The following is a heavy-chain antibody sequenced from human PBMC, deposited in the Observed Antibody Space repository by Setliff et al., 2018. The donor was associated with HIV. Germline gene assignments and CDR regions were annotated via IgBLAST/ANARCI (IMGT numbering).Heavy chain of an antibody. CDR2: ISGSGGRT. CDR1: GFTFSSYA. D-gene: IGHD6-13*01. J-gene: IGHJ4*02. Sequence: GGSLRLSCAASGFTFSSYAMHWVRQAPGKGLEWVAVISGSGGRTYYADSVKGRFTISRDNSKNTLYVQMNSLRAEDTAVYYCAKDRYSSTWTEGFDYWGQGTLVTVSS. V-gene: IGHV3-23*01. CDR3: AKDRYSSTWTEGFDY.